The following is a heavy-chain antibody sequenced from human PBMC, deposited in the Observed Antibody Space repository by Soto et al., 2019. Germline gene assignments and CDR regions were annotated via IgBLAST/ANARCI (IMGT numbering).Heavy chain of an antibody. CDR1: GGSISSYY. D-gene: IGHD2-2*02. CDR2: IYTSGST. CDR3: ARRHCSSTSCHNNFDY. Sequence: LSLTCTDSGGSISSYYWSWIRQPAGKGLEWIGRIYTSGSTYYSPSLKSRVTMSVDTSKNQFSLKLSSVTAADTAVYYCARRHCSSTSCHNNFDYWGQGTLVTVSS. J-gene: IGHJ4*02. V-gene: IGHV4-4*07.